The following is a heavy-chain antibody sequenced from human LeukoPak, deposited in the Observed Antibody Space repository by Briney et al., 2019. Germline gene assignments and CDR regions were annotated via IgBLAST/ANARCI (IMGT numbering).Heavy chain of an antibody. V-gene: IGHV4-39*01. J-gene: IGHJ4*02. D-gene: IGHD5-12*01. CDR3: ARLTWITDY. Sequence: SETLSLTCTVSGDSISSSSNWWGWIRQPPGKGLEWIGHIKSSGSPNYNPPLKSRVTISVDTSKNLFSLKVSSVTAADTAVYYCARLTWITDYWGQGILVTVSS. CDR1: GDSISSSSNW. CDR2: IKSSGSP.